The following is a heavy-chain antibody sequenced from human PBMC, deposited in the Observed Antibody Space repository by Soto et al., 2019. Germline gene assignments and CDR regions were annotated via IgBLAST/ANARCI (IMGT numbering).Heavy chain of an antibody. CDR2: MSHRGIP. V-gene: IGHV4-30-2*01. J-gene: IGHJ6*02. CDR1: GGSISSDAYS. D-gene: IGHD2-2*01. CDR3: ARAPYSTNYYYHGIDV. Sequence: PSETLSLTCAVSGGSISSDAYSWSWIRHPPGKGLEWVGYMSHRGIPYYNPSLKSRVTISVDRSKNQFSLKLTSVTAADTAVYYCARAPYSTNYYYHGIDVWGQGTTVTVSS.